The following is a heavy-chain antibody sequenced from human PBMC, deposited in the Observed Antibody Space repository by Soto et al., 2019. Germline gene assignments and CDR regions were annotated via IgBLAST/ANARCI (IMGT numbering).Heavy chain of an antibody. CDR2: IGTAGDT. D-gene: IGHD6-6*01. CDR3: ARVRYSSSSNYYYYYMDV. J-gene: IGHJ6*03. Sequence: PGGSLRLSCAASGFTFSSYDMHWVRQATGKGLEWASAIGTAGDTYYPGSVKGRFTISRENAKNSLYLQMNSLRAGDTAVYYCARVRYSSSSNYYYYYMDVWGKGTTVTVSS. V-gene: IGHV3-13*01. CDR1: GFTFSSYD.